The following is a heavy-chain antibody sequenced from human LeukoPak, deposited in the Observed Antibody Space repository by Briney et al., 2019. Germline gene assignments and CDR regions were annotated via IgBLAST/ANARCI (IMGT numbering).Heavy chain of an antibody. Sequence: PSETLSLTCTVSGGSISSGDYYWSWIRQPPGKGLEWIGYIYYSGSTYYNPSLKSRVTISVDTSKNQFSLKLSSVTTADTAVYYCARDPSAVAGPRSAFDIWGQGTMVTVSS. CDR1: GGSISSGDYY. D-gene: IGHD6-19*01. CDR2: IYYSGST. J-gene: IGHJ3*02. V-gene: IGHV4-30-4*08. CDR3: ARDPSAVAGPRSAFDI.